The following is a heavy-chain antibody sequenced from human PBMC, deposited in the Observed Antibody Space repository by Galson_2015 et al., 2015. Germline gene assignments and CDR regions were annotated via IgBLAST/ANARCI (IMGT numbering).Heavy chain of an antibody. CDR1: GFTFSSYG. Sequence: SLRLSCAASGFTFSSYGMHWVRQAPGKGLEWVAVISYGGSNKYYADSVKGRFTISRDNSKNTLYLQMNSLRAEDTAVYYCAKDLDSSGWYVWGQGTLVTVSS. D-gene: IGHD6-19*01. CDR3: AKDLDSSGWYV. CDR2: ISYGGSNK. J-gene: IGHJ4*02. V-gene: IGHV3-30*18.